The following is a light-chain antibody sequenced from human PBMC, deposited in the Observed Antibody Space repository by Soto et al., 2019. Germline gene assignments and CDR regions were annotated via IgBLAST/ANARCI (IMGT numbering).Light chain of an antibody. J-gene: IGLJ3*02. CDR3: AAWDDSLNGPV. CDR2: TNN. CDR1: SSNIGRNY. Sequence: QLVLTQPPSASGTPGQRVTISCSGSSSNIGRNYVYWYQKVPGTAPKLLIYTNNQRPSGVPDRFSGSKSGTSASLAISGLQSEDEADYYCAAWDDSLNGPVFGGGTKLTVL. V-gene: IGLV1-44*01.